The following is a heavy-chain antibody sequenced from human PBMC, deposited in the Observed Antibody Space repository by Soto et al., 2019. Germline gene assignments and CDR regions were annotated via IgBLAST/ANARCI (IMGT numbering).Heavy chain of an antibody. CDR3: ARLVNYYFGMDF. J-gene: IGHJ6*02. V-gene: IGHV5-51*01. CDR2: IYPGDSDT. Sequence: GESLKISCKASDTTHWIGWVRQKPGKGLEWMGIIYPGDSDTKYSPSFQGQVTISVDKSISTAYLHWSSLKASDTATYYCARLVNYYFGMDFWGLGTTVTVSS. CDR1: DTTHW.